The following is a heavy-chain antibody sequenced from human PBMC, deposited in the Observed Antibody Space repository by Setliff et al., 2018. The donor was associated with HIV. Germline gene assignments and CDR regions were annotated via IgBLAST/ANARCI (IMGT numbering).Heavy chain of an antibody. V-gene: IGHV4-34*01. D-gene: IGHD2-21*01. CDR2: INHSGSA. CDR1: GASFSGYY. J-gene: IGHJ4*02. Sequence: KPSETLSLTCAVYGASFSGYYCNWIRQTPGKGLEWIGDINHSGSANYNPSLRGRVTISVDTSKNQFSLKLSSVTAADTAVYYCARLIANPRYYFDYWGQGTLVTVSS. CDR3: ARLIANPRYYFDY.